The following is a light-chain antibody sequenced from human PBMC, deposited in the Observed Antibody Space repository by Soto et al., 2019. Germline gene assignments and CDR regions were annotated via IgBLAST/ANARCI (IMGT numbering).Light chain of an antibody. CDR3: QQFDSSVT. CDR2: GAS. J-gene: IGKJ1*01. CDR1: QSVSSTF. Sequence: EIVLTQSPGSLSLSPGERATLSCRASQSVSSTFFAWYQQSPGQAPRRLMYGASSRATGIPERFSGSGSGTDFTLTISRLDPEDFAVYYCQQFDSSVTFGQGTKVEIK. V-gene: IGKV3-20*01.